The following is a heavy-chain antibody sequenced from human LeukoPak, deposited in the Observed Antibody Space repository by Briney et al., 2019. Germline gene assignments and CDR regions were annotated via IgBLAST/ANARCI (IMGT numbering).Heavy chain of an antibody. Sequence: SKTLSLTCSVSGGSMSGNYWSWIRQSPGKGLEWIGYIYYKGTSHYHPSLKNRATISLDMSKNQFSLNLTSVTGTDTAVYYCARGPGACSGGSCYSSDALEIWGQGTRVTVSS. J-gene: IGHJ3*02. D-gene: IGHD2-15*01. CDR3: ARGPGACSGGSCYSSDALEI. V-gene: IGHV4-59*01. CDR1: GGSMSGNY. CDR2: IYYKGTS.